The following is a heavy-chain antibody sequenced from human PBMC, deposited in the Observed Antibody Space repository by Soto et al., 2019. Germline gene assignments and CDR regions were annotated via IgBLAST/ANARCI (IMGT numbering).Heavy chain of an antibody. Sequence: ASVKVSCKASGFTFTSSAMQWVRQARGQRLEWIGWIVVGSGNTNYAQKLQGRVTMTTDTSTSTAYMELRSLRSDDTAVYYCAIQDYGDLIADYWGQGTLVTVSS. CDR3: AIQDYGDLIADY. CDR2: IVVGSGNT. J-gene: IGHJ4*02. CDR1: GFTFTSSA. V-gene: IGHV1-58*02. D-gene: IGHD4-17*01.